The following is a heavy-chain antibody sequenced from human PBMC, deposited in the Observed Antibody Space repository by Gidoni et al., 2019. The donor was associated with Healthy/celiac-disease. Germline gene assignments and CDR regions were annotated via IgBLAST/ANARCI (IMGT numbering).Heavy chain of an antibody. J-gene: IGHJ6*02. V-gene: IGHV3-43*01. CDR1: GFTFDDYT. Sequence: EVQLVESGGVVVQPGGSLRLSCAASGFTFDDYTMHWVRQAPGKGLEWVSLISWDGGSTYYADSVKGRFTISRENSKNSLYLQMNSLRTEDTALYYCAKGQQLVRNYYYGMDVWGQGTTVTVSS. CDR3: AKGQQLVRNYYYGMDV. CDR2: ISWDGGST. D-gene: IGHD6-6*01.